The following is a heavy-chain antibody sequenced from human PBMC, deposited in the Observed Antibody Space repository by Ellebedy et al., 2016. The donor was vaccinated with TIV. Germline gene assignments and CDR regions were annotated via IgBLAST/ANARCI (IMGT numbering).Heavy chain of an antibody. D-gene: IGHD1-1*01. CDR2: IYPGDYDT. V-gene: IGHV5-51*01. Sequence: ASVKVSCKDSGNSFSSSWIGWVRQMPGKGLEWMAMIYPGDYDTRYSPSFRGQVTISPDRSSSPDFLHWSSLKASDTAMYYCARVGSWNEYDYWGQGTRVTVSS. J-gene: IGHJ4*02. CDR1: GNSFSSSW. CDR3: ARVGSWNEYDY.